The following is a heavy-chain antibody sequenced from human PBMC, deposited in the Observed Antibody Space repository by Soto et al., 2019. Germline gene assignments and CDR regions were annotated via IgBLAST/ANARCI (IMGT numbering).Heavy chain of an antibody. Sequence: SETLSLTCAVYGGTFSGYAGTWIRTSPGKGLEWIGQINHSGSTNYNPSLKSRVTISLVTSKNQFSLELTSVTAADTAVYYCARGLFSENYYSGGWYYFDSWGQGTLVTVSS. J-gene: IGHJ4*02. D-gene: IGHD1-26*01. CDR3: ARGLFSENYYSGGWYYFDS. CDR1: GGTFSGYA. CDR2: INHSGST. V-gene: IGHV4-34*01.